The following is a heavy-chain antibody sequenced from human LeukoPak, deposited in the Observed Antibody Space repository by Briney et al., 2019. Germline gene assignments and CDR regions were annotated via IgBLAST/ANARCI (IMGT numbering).Heavy chain of an antibody. CDR3: ARGLGYFDWFPRWFDP. CDR1: GGSFSGYY. V-gene: IGHV4-34*01. CDR2: INRSGST. J-gene: IGHJ5*02. D-gene: IGHD3-9*01. Sequence: PSETLSLTCAVYGGSFSGYYWSWIRQPPGKGLEWIGEINRSGSTNYNPSLKSRVTISVDTSKNQFSLKLSSVTAADTAVYYCARGLGYFDWFPRWFDPWGQGTLVTVSS.